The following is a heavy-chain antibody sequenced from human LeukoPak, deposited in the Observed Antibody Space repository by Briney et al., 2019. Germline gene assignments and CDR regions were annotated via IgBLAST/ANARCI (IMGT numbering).Heavy chain of an antibody. CDR1: GGSISSGGYY. J-gene: IGHJ4*02. CDR2: IYHSGST. Sequence: SETLSLTCTVSGGSISSGGYYWSWIRQPPGKGLEWIGYIYHSGSTYYNPSLKSRVTISVDRSTNQFSLKLSSVTAAETAVYYCASLSSGWYEYVPDRPSRVYYFDYWGQGTLVTVSS. V-gene: IGHV4-30-2*01. CDR3: ASLSSGWYEYVPDRPSRVYYFDY. D-gene: IGHD6-19*01.